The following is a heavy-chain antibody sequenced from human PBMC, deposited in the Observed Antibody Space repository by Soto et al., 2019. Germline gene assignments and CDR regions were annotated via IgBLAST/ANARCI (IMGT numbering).Heavy chain of an antibody. Sequence: QVHLVQSGAEVKKPGASVKVSCQGSGYAFTTYGITWVRQAPGQGLEWMGWISAHNGNTNYAQKLQGRVTVTRYTSTNTAYMELRSLRYNDTAVYYCARGRYGDYWGQGALVTVSS. J-gene: IGHJ4*02. CDR3: ARGRYGDY. D-gene: IGHD1-1*01. CDR1: GYAFTTYG. CDR2: ISAHNGNT. V-gene: IGHV1-18*01.